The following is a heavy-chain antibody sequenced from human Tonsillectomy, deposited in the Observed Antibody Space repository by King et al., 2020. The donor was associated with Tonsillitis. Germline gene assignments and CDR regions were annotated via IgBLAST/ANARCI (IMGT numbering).Heavy chain of an antibody. Sequence: LQLQESGPGLVKPSETLSLTCTVSGGSISSSSYYWGWIRQPPGKGLEWIGSIYYSGSTYYNPSLQSRVTISVDTSKNQFSLKLSSVTAADTAMYYCATPTQYCSAGSCYPYYFDFWGQGTLVTVSS. V-gene: IGHV4-39*01. CDR2: IYYSGST. CDR3: ATPTQYCSAGSCYPYYFDF. J-gene: IGHJ4*02. CDR1: GGSISSSSYY. D-gene: IGHD2-15*01.